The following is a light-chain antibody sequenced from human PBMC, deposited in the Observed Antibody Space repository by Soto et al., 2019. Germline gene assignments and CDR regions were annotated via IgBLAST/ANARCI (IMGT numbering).Light chain of an antibody. CDR1: QGISDR. V-gene: IGKV1-9*01. Sequence: DIQLTQSPSFLSASVGDRVTITCRASQGISDRLAWYQQRPGKAPKLLIHSASTLQSGVPSRFSGSGSETAFTLTISGLQPEDFATYYCQQRHAYPITFGQGTRLE. J-gene: IGKJ5*01. CDR2: SAS. CDR3: QQRHAYPIT.